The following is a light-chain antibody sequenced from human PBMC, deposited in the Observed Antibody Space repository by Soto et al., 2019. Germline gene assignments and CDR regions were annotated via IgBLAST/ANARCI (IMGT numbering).Light chain of an antibody. Sequence: QSALTQPRSVSGSPXXSVTISCTGTSSDVGGYNYVSWYQQHPGKAPKLMIYDVSKRPSGVPDRFSGSKSGNTASLTISGLQAEDEAYYSCCSYAGSYVVFGGGTKLTVL. V-gene: IGLV2-11*01. J-gene: IGLJ2*01. CDR3: CSYAGSYVV. CDR2: DVS. CDR1: SSDVGGYNY.